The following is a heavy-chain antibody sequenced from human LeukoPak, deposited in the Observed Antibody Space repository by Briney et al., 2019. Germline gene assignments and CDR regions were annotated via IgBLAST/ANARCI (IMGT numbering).Heavy chain of an antibody. Sequence: GESLKISCAASGFTFSSYSMNWVRQAPGKGLEWVSYISSSSSTIYYADSVKGRFTISRDNAKNSLYLQMNSLRAEDTAVYYCATGTLGGWHYFDYWGQGTLVTVSS. CDR2: ISSSSSTI. J-gene: IGHJ4*02. V-gene: IGHV3-48*01. CDR1: GFTFSSYS. CDR3: ATGTLGGWHYFDY. D-gene: IGHD2-15*01.